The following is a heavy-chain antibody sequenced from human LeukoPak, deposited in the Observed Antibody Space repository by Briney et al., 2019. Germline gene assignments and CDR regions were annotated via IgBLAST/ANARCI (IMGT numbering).Heavy chain of an antibody. CDR3: ARDSRSSVWFDP. Sequence: PSAALSLTCPVSGRYIMWYYWSWTRQPPGKGLEWIGYSYYSGSTNDSPSLKSPDTIPVVTSKNQFSLKLSPVTAPHTAEYYCARDSRSSVWFDPWGQGTLVTVSA. J-gene: IGHJ5*02. D-gene: IGHD2-2*01. V-gene: IGHV4-59*01. CDR1: GRYIMWYY. CDR2: SYYSGST.